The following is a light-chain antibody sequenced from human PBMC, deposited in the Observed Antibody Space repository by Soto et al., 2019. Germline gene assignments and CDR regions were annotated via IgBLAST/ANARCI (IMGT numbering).Light chain of an antibody. CDR3: QQYYNWRPR. CDR2: DAS. Sequence: EVVLTQSPATLSVSPGDRATLSCRASQYIGSAVAWYHQRSGQAPRLLIFDASIRVTGVPARFSGSGSGTEFTLTISRLQSEDFALYYCQQYYNWRPRFGQGTKVDIK. V-gene: IGKV3-15*01. CDR1: QYIGSA. J-gene: IGKJ1*01.